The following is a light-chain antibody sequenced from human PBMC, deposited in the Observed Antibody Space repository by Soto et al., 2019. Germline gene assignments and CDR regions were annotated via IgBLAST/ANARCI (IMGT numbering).Light chain of an antibody. J-gene: IGKJ2*01. CDR2: GAS. CDR3: QQYGSSPPYT. V-gene: IGKV3-20*01. CDR1: QSVSRSY. Sequence: EIVLTQSPGTLSLSPGEKATLSCRASQSVSRSYLAWYQQKPGQAPRLLIYGASSRATGIPDRFSGSGSGTNFTLTVSRLKLEDFAVYYCQQYGSSPPYTFGQRTKLEIK.